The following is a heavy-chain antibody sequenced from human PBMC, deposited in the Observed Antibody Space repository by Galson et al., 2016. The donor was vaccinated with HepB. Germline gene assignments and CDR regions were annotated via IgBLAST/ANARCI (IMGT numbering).Heavy chain of an antibody. CDR2: ISYDGSTK. J-gene: IGHJ4*02. V-gene: IGHV3-30*18. CDR1: GFTFTNYG. CDR3: ANGGYSSGSEGGKLDS. D-gene: IGHD5-18*01. Sequence: SLRLSCAASGFTFTNYGMHWVRQAPGKGLEWLAVISYDGSTKHYGASVKGRFTISRDNSKNTLYLQMTSPRTEDTAVYYCANGGYSSGSEGGKLDSWGQGTLVTVSS.